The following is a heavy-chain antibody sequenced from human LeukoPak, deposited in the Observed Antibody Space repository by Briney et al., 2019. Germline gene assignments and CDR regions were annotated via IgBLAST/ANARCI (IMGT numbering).Heavy chain of an antibody. D-gene: IGHD2-15*01. CDR3: ARVLRLAYCSGGSCYSEGMSLTAFDY. J-gene: IGHJ4*02. CDR2: INPNSGGT. V-gene: IGHV1-2*02. Sequence: ASVKVSCKASGYTFTGYYMHWVRQAPAQGLEWMGWINPNSGGTNYAQKFQGRVTMTRDTSISTAYMELSRLRSDDTAVYYCARVLRLAYCSGGSCYSEGMSLTAFDYWGQGTLVTVSS. CDR1: GYTFTGYY.